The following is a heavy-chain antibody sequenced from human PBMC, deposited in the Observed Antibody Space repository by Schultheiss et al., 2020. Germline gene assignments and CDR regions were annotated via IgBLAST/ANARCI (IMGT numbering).Heavy chain of an antibody. CDR2: ISGSGGST. CDR3: AKGVAVIAIGGADY. CDR1: GFTFSSYT. Sequence: GGSLRLSCAASGFTFSSYTMSWARQAPGKGLEWVSAISGSGGSTYYADSVKGRFTISRDNSKNTLYLQMNSLRAEDTAVYYCAKGVAVIAIGGADYWGQGTLVTVSS. V-gene: IGHV3-23*01. J-gene: IGHJ4*02. D-gene: IGHD2-21*01.